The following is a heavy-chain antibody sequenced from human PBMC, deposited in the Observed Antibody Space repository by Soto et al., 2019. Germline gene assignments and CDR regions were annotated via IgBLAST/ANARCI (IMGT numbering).Heavy chain of an antibody. J-gene: IGHJ3*02. Sequence: SETLSLTCTVSGGSISSSDYYWGWIRQPPGKGLEWIGSIYYSVSTFYNPSLKSRVTISVDTSKNQFSLKLNSATAADTAVYYCARPPTANLDAFEIWGQGTLVTVSS. CDR1: GGSISSSDYY. D-gene: IGHD2-8*01. CDR2: IYYSVST. CDR3: ARPPTANLDAFEI. V-gene: IGHV4-39*01.